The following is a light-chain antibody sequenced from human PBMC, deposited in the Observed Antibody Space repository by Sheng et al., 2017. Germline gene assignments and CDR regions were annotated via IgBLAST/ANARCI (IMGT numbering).Light chain of an antibody. V-gene: IGKV3-15*01. CDR1: QNVGSAY. Sequence: EIVLTQSPGTLSLSPGDRVTLSCRASQNVGSAYLAWYQHKPGQAPRLLIHGASTRATGLPARFSGSGSGTEFTLTISSLQSEDFAIYYCQQYNNWPPTWTFGQGTKVEIK. CDR3: QQYNNWPPTWT. J-gene: IGKJ1*01. CDR2: GAS.